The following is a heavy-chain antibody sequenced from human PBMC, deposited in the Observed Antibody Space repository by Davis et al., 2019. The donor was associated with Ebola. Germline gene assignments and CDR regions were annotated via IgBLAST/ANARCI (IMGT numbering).Heavy chain of an antibody. CDR3: ARDGSTSNQKSGELDY. D-gene: IGHD7-27*01. CDR2: INPNSGGT. CDR1: GDTFTGYY. J-gene: IGHJ4*02. V-gene: IGHV1-2*02. Sequence: AASVKVSCKASGDTFTGYYIHWVRQAPGQGLEWMGWINPNSGGTNYAQKFQGRVTLTRDTSISTAYMELSRLRSDDTAVYYCARDGSTSNQKSGELDYWVQGPLVTVSS.